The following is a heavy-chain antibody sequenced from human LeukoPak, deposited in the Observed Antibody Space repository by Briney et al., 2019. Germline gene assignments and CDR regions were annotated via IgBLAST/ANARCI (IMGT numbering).Heavy chain of an antibody. Sequence: SETLSLTCAVYGGSFSGYYWSWIRQPPGKGLKWIGEINHSGSTNYNPSLKSRVTISVDTSKNQFSLKLSSVTAADTAVYYCARDQWIQLWSGFDYWGQGTLVTVSS. CDR2: INHSGST. D-gene: IGHD5-18*01. V-gene: IGHV4-34*01. J-gene: IGHJ4*02. CDR1: GGSFSGYY. CDR3: ARDQWIQLWSGFDY.